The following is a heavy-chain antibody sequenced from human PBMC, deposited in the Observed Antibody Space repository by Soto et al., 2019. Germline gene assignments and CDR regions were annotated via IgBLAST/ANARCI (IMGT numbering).Heavy chain of an antibody. Sequence: EVQLVESGGGLVQPGGSLRLSCAASGFTLSGRSMHWVRQAPGKGLVWVSGIDNAGTDSTYADSVKGRFTSSRDTAKNMLYLQMNSLRVEDTAVYYCARGLFGPDVWGKGTTVTVSS. D-gene: IGHD3-10*02. V-gene: IGHV3-74*01. CDR1: GFTLSGRS. CDR3: ARGLFGPDV. J-gene: IGHJ6*04. CDR2: IDNAGTDS.